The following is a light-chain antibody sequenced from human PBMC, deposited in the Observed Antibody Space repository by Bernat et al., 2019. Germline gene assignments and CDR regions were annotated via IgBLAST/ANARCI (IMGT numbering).Light chain of an antibody. CDR2: EVS. V-gene: IGLV2-8*01. CDR3: SSQGSINNFYV. J-gene: IGLJ1*01. CDR1: SSDIGAYNY. Sequence: QSALTQPPSASGSPGQSVAISCTGTSSDIGAYNYVSWYQQHPGKVPKLLIYEVSKRPSGVPDRFSGSKSGNTASLTVSGLQAEDEADYYCSSQGSINNFYVFGTGTKVTV.